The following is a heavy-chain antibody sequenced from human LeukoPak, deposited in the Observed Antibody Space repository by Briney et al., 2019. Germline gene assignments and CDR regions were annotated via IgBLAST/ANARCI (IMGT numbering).Heavy chain of an antibody. V-gene: IGHV3-23*01. CDR1: GLTFSSYA. J-gene: IGHJ4*02. Sequence: GGSLRLSCAASGLTFSSYAMSWVRQAPGKGLEWVSAISGSGGSTYYADSVKGRFTISRDNSKNTLYLQMNSLRAEDTAVYYCAKDVVPHYYDSSGSDYWGQGTLVTVSS. CDR3: AKDVVPHYYDSSGSDY. CDR2: ISGSGGST. D-gene: IGHD3-22*01.